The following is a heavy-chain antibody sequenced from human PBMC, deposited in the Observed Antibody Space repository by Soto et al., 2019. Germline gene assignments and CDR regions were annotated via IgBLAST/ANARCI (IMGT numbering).Heavy chain of an antibody. Sequence: GGSLRLSCAASGVTFSGSAMHWVRQASGKGLEWVGRIRSKANSYATAYAASVKGRFTISRDDSKNTAYLQMNSLKTEDTAVYYCTRQGGMDVWGQGTTVTVSS. V-gene: IGHV3-73*01. CDR3: TRQGGMDV. CDR2: IRSKANSYAT. J-gene: IGHJ6*02. CDR1: GVTFSGSA.